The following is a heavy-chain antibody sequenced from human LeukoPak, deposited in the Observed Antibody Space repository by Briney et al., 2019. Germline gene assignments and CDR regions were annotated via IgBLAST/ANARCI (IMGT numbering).Heavy chain of an antibody. CDR3: ARFDRASQSGHYYDSSGYLT. D-gene: IGHD3-22*01. V-gene: IGHV1-46*01. Sequence: GASVKVSCKASGYTFTSYYMHWVRQAPGQGLEWMGIINPSGGSTSYAQKFQGRVTMTRDTSTSTVYMELSSLRSEDTAVYYCARFDRASQSGHYYDSSGYLTWGQGTLVTVSS. CDR2: INPSGGST. CDR1: GYTFTSYY. J-gene: IGHJ4*02.